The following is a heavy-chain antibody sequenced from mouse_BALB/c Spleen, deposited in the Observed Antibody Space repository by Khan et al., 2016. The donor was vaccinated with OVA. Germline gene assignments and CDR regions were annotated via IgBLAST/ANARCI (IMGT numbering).Heavy chain of an antibody. V-gene: IGHV5-6*01. CDR2: ISSGGDYT. J-gene: IGHJ3*01. D-gene: IGHD4-1*01. CDR3: ASHLTGSFAY. CDR1: GFTLSSYG. Sequence: EVELVESGGDLVKPGGSLKLSCAASGFTLSSYGMSWVRQTPDKRLEWVATISSGGDYTYYPDSVKGRFTISRDNAKTTLYLQMSSLKSEDTAMYYCASHLTGSFAYWGQGTLVTVSA.